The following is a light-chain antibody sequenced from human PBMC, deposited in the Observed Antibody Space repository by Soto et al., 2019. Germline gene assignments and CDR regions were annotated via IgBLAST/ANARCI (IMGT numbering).Light chain of an antibody. CDR1: SSDIGASNY. J-gene: IGLJ3*02. CDR3: TSYTSSTTRV. CDR2: EVS. V-gene: IGLV2-14*01. Sequence: QSALTQPASVSGSPGQSITVSCTGTSSDIGASNYVSWYQQNPGKAPKLIISEVSNRPSGVSNRFSGSKSGNTASLTISGLQAEDEALYYCTSYTSSTTRVFGGGTQLTVL.